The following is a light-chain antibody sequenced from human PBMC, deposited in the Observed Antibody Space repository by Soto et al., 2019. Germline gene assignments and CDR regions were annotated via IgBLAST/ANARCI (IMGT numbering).Light chain of an antibody. CDR2: EVS. J-gene: IGLJ1*01. Sequence: QSALTQPSSASGSPGQSVTISCTGTSSDVGGYNYVSWYQQHPGKAPKLMIYEVSKRPSGVPDRLSGSKSGNTASLTVSGLQAEDEADYYCSSYAGSNNYVFGSGTKLTVL. CDR3: SSYAGSNNYV. V-gene: IGLV2-8*01. CDR1: SSDVGGYNY.